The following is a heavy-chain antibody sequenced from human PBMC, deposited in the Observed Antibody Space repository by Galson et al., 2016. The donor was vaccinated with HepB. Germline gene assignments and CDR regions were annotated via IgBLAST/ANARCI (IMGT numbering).Heavy chain of an antibody. J-gene: IGHJ6*04. CDR3: ARDQKYTDYDCYYAMDV. Sequence: SLRLSCAASGFTFSQFAVHWVRQAPGQGLEWVAVISCTGTKKYYSDSVRGRFTVTRDDSKTTLYLKMNTLRPEDTAVYYCARDQKYTDYDCYYAMDVWGKGTMVTVSS. D-gene: IGHD3-22*01. V-gene: IGHV3-30-3*01. CDR1: GFTFSQFA. CDR2: ISCTGTKK.